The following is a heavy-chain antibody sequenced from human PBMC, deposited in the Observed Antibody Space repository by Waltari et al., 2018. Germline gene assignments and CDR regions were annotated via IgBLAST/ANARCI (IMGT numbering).Heavy chain of an antibody. CDR1: GGSFSGYY. J-gene: IGHJ6*03. D-gene: IGHD6-13*01. Sequence: QVQLQQWGAGLLKPSETLSLTCAVYGGSFSGYYWSWIRHPPGKGLEWIGEINHSGSTNYNPSLKSRVTISVDTSKNQFSLKLSSVTAADTAVYYCARVALYSSSWYNYYYYMDVWGKGTTVTISS. CDR3: ARVALYSSSWYNYYYYMDV. V-gene: IGHV4-34*01. CDR2: INHSGST.